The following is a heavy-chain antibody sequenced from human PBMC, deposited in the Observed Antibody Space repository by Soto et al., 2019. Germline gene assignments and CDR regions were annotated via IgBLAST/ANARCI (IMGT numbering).Heavy chain of an antibody. CDR2: VSWDGETT. J-gene: IGHJ4*02. CDR3: ASSQGDY. V-gene: IGHV3-43*01. CDR1: GFPFDDHN. Sequence: EAHLLESGGAVVQPGGSLRLSCAAAGFPFDDHNIYGVRQKSGKSLEWVSLVSWDGETTYYADSVKGRFTVSRDNSKNSVYLQMTALTTEDSALYYCASSQGDYWGQGTLVTVAS.